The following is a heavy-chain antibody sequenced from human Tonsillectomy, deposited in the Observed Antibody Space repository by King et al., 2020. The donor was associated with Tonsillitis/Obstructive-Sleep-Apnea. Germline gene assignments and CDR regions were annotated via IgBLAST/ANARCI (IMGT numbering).Heavy chain of an antibody. CDR1: GYSFTSYW. CDR3: ARRGYCSSTSCAFFDY. Sequence: VQLVESGAEVKKPGESLKISCKGSGYSFTSYWIGWVRQMPGKGLEWMGIIYPGDSDTRYSPSFQGQVTISADKSISTAYLQWGSLKASDTAMYYCARRGYCSSTSCAFFDYWGQGTLVTVSS. CDR2: IYPGDSDT. D-gene: IGHD2-2*01. V-gene: IGHV5-51*01. J-gene: IGHJ4*02.